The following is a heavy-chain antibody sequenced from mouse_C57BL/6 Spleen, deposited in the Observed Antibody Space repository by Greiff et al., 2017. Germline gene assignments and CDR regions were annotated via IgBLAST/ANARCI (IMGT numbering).Heavy chain of an antibody. CDR2: IHPNSGST. J-gene: IGHJ3*01. CDR3: ARERRDYDTFSY. D-gene: IGHD2-4*01. CDR1: GYTFTSYW. Sequence: QVQLQQPGAELVKPGASVKLSCKASGYTFTSYWMHWVKQRPGQGLEWIGMIHPNSGSTNYNEKFKSKATLTVDKSSSTAYMQLSSLTSEDSAAYYCARERRDYDTFSYWGQGTLVTVSA. V-gene: IGHV1-64*01.